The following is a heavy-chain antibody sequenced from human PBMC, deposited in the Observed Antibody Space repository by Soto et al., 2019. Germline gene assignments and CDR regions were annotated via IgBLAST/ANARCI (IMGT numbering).Heavy chain of an antibody. D-gene: IGHD2-2*01. J-gene: IGHJ6*03. CDR3: ARDGVVVPAAHYYYYYMDV. Sequence: QVQLVESGGGVVQPGRSLRLSCAASGFTFSSYGMHWVRPAPGKGLEWVAVIWYDGINKYYADSVKGRFTISRDNSKNTRYLQMNSLRAEDTAVYYCARDGVVVPAAHYYYYYMDVWGKGTTVTGSS. V-gene: IGHV3-33*01. CDR1: GFTFSSYG. CDR2: IWYDGINK.